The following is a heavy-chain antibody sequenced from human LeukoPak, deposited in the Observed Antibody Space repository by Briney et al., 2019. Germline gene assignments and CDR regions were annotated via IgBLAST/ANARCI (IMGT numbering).Heavy chain of an antibody. CDR1: GASIRTYY. D-gene: IGHD3-22*01. CDR2: ISYSGNT. J-gene: IGHJ3*02. CDR3: ARHRGNGYDRDFDI. Sequence: SETLSLTCTVSGASIRTYYWSWIRQPPGEGLEWIGYISYSGNTNYIPSLKSRVTISVDTSKNQFSLKLTSVTAADTAVYYCARHRGNGYDRDFDIWGQGTMLTVSS. V-gene: IGHV4-59*08.